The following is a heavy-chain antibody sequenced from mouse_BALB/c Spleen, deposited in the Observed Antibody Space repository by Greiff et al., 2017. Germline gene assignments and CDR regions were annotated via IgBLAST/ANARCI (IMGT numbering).Heavy chain of an antibody. Sequence: EVNLVESGGGLVKPGGSLKLSCAASGFTFSSYAMSWVRQSPEKRLEWVAEISSGGSYTYYPDTVTGRFTISRDNAKNTLYLEMSSLRSEDTAMYYCAREDLRYGSSYWYFDVWGAGTTVTVSS. D-gene: IGHD1-1*01. CDR3: AREDLRYGSSYWYFDV. J-gene: IGHJ1*01. V-gene: IGHV5-9-4*01. CDR2: ISSGGSYT. CDR1: GFTFSSYA.